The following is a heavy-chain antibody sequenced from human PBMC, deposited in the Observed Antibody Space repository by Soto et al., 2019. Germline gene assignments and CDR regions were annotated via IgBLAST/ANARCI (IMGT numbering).Heavy chain of an antibody. Sequence: QLQLQESGPGLVKPSETLSLTCTVSGGSISSSSYYWGWIRQPPGKGLEWIGSIYYSGSTYYNPSLKSRVTISVDTSKNQFPLKLSSVTAADTAVYYCARDLPLGALWFGNQGTRGDYWGQGTLVTVSS. V-gene: IGHV4-39*02. CDR2: IYYSGST. CDR3: ARDLPLGALWFGNQGTRGDY. CDR1: GGSISSSSYY. J-gene: IGHJ4*02. D-gene: IGHD3-10*01.